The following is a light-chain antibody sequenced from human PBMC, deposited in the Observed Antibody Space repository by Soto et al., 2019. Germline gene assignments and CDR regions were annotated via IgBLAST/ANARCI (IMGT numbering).Light chain of an antibody. Sequence: QSALTQPPSASGSPGQSVTISCTGTSSDVGGYNYVSWYQQHPGKAPKVMIYDVNKRPSGVPDRFSGSKSGNTASLTVSGLQAEDEADSYCSSHAGSDNPFVFGTGTKVTVL. CDR3: SSHAGSDNPFV. CDR2: DVN. V-gene: IGLV2-8*01. J-gene: IGLJ1*01. CDR1: SSDVGGYNY.